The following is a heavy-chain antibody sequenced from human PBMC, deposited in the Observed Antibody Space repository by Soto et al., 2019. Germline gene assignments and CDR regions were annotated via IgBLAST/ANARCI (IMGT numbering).Heavy chain of an antibody. CDR2: MNPNSGNT. Sequence: ASVKVSCKASGYTFTSYDINWVRQATGQGLEWTGWMNPNSGNTGYAQKFQGRVTMTRNTSISTAYMELSSLRSEDTAVYYCARFPNRWLVGYGMDYWGQGTLVTVSS. CDR1: GYTFTSYD. D-gene: IGHD6-19*01. CDR3: ARFPNRWLVGYGMDY. V-gene: IGHV1-8*01. J-gene: IGHJ4*02.